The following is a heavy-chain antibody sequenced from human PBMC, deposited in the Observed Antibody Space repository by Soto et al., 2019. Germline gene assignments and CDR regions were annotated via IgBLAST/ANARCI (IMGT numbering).Heavy chain of an antibody. Sequence: EVQLLESGGGLVQPGGSLRLSCAASGFTFSSYAMSWVRQAPGKGLEWVSAISGSGGSTYYADSVKGRFTISRDNSKNTLYLQMNGLSAEDTAVYYCGGTYGDVDSPVPLDYWGQGTLVNVSS. V-gene: IGHV3-23*01. CDR2: ISGSGGST. CDR1: GFTFSSYA. J-gene: IGHJ4*02. D-gene: IGHD3-16*01. CDR3: GGTYGDVDSPVPLDY.